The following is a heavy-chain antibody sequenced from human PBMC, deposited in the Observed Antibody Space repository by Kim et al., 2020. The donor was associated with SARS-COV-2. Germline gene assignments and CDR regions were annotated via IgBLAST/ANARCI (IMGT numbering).Heavy chain of an antibody. D-gene: IGHD3-16*02. Sequence: SETLSLTCAVYGGSFSGYYWSWIRQPPGKGLEWIGEINHSGSTNYNPSLKSRVTISVDTSKNQFSLKLSSVTAADTAVYYCARGSLRLGELSLFVLDYWG. CDR1: GGSFSGYY. CDR2: INHSGST. V-gene: IGHV4-34*01. J-gene: IGHJ4*01. CDR3: ARGSLRLGELSLFVLDY.